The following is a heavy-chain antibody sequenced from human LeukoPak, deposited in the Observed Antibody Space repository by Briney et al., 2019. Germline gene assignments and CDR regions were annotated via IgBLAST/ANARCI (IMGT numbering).Heavy chain of an antibody. V-gene: IGHV4-34*12. Sequence: SETLSLTCAVYVVSFGGYDWSWIRQPPWKGLEWFGEIIHSGSTNYNPSLKSRVTISVDTSKNQFSLKLNSVTAADTAVYYCARARDGYDLWPMTWGQGTLVTVSS. D-gene: IGHD3-3*01. CDR2: IIHSGST. CDR3: ARARDGYDLWPMT. CDR1: VVSFGGYD. J-gene: IGHJ4*02.